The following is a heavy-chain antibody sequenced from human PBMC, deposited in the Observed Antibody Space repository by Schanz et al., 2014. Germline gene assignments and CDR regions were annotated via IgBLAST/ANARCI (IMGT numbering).Heavy chain of an antibody. Sequence: QVHLVQSGAEVKEPGSSVKVSCKPSGGTFVTFFFTWVRQAPGQGPQWMGRISPLLGVANYAQEFQGRLTITADTSTSTAYMELSSLRSEDTAIYYCARGNTIFGVVILGWLDPWGQGTLVTVSS. CDR2: ISPLLGVA. CDR3: ARGNTIFGVVILGWLDP. D-gene: IGHD3-3*01. CDR1: GGTFVTFF. J-gene: IGHJ5*02. V-gene: IGHV1-69*04.